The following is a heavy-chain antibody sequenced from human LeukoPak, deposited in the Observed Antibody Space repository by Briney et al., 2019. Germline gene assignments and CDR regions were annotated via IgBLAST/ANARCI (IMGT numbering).Heavy chain of an antibody. Sequence: PSETLSLTCAVYGGSFSGYYWSWIRQPPGKGLEWIGEINHSGSTNYNPSLKGRVTISVDTSKNQFSLKLSSVTAADTAVYYCARGRVYSSSSELVDYWGQGTLVTVSS. D-gene: IGHD6-6*01. CDR3: ARGRVYSSSSELVDY. J-gene: IGHJ4*02. V-gene: IGHV4-34*01. CDR2: INHSGST. CDR1: GGSFSGYY.